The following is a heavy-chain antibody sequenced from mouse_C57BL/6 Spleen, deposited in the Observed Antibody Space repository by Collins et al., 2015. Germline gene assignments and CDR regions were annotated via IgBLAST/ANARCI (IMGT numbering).Heavy chain of an antibody. Sequence: DVQLQESGPGLVKPSQSLSLTCSVTGYSITSGYYWNWIRQFPGNKLEWMGYISYDGSSNFNPPLKNRISITRDTSKTQFFLKLNSVTTEDTATYFCARGITAVPWFAYWGQGTLVTVSA. CDR2: ISYDGSS. CDR1: GYSITSGYY. V-gene: IGHV3-6*01. D-gene: IGHD1-1*01. CDR3: ARGITAVPWFAY. J-gene: IGHJ3*01.